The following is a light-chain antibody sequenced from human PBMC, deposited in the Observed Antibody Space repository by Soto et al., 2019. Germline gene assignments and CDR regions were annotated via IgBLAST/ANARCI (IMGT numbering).Light chain of an antibody. J-gene: IGKJ1*01. CDR3: PQYGSLPWT. CDR2: GAS. CDR1: QSVSSY. Sequence: ETGLTLSPGTLSLCPGERATLSCRASQSVSSYLAWYQQKPGQAPRPLIYGASSRVPGIPDRFSGSGSGTDFTLTISRLEPEDFAVYYCPQYGSLPWTFCQGTKADI. V-gene: IGKV3-20*01.